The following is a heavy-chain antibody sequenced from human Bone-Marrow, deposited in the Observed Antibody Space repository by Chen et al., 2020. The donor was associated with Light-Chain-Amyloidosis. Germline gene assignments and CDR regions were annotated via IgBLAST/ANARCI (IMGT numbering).Heavy chain of an antibody. CDR3: ARPDLGIVGATMAYYYGMDV. V-gene: IGHV1-69*01. CDR2: IIPIFGTA. D-gene: IGHD1-26*01. J-gene: IGHJ6*02. CDR1: GGTFSSYA. Sequence: QVQLVQSGAEVKKPGSSVKVSCKASGGTFSSYAISWVRQAPGQGLEWMGGIIPIFGTANYAQKFQGRVTITADESTSTAYMELSSLRSEDTAVYYCARPDLGIVGATMAYYYGMDVLGQGTTVTVSS.